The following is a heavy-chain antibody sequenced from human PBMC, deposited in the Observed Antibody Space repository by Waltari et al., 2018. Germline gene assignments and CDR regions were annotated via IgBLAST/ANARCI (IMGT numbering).Heavy chain of an antibody. J-gene: IGHJ1*01. V-gene: IGHV4-61*02. CDR2: ILSSCAV. Sequence: QVQLQESGPGLVKPTHTLSLTCTVSGEPISDDVSRWTYWTWIRQSAGKGLELIGHILSSCAVDYHPPLRSRVTISLDTPQSHFTLQLTSVTAADTAVYYCANRGVGNYFKYFRLWSPGTLVTVSS. D-gene: IGHD1-7*01. CDR3: ANRGVGNYFKYFRL. CDR1: GEPISDDVSRWTY.